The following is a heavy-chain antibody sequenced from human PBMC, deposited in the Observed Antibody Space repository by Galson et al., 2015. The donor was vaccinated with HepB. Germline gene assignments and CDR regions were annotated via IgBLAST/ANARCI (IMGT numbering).Heavy chain of an antibody. Sequence: SLRLSCAASGFTLSSYAMSWVRQAPGKGLEGVSAISGSGGSTYYADSVKGRFTISRDNSKNTLYLQMNSLRAEDTAVYYCARGGWFTVAPFDYWGQGTLVTVPS. CDR1: GFTLSSYA. CDR2: ISGSGGST. V-gene: IGHV3-23*01. D-gene: IGHD6-19*01. J-gene: IGHJ4*02. CDR3: ARGGWFTVAPFDY.